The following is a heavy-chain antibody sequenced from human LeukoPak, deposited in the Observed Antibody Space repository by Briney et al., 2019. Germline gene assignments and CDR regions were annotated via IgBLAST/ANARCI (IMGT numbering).Heavy chain of an antibody. CDR2: INQDGSEI. CDR1: GFTFSNYW. J-gene: IGHJ2*01. Sequence: GGSLRLSCAASGFTFSNYWMSWVRQAPGKGLEWVANINQDGSEIYYGDSVKGRFTISRDNAKNSLNLQMYSLRAEDTAVYYWPNDQGCMIVISTANWSFDLWGRGTLVTVSS. CDR3: PNDQGCMIVISTANWSFDL. V-gene: IGHV3-7*01. D-gene: IGHD2-21*01.